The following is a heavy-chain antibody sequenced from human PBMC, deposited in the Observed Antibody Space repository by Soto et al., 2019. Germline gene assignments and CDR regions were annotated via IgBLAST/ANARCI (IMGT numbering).Heavy chain of an antibody. V-gene: IGHV1-69*01. CDR2: IIPIFGTA. CDR1: GGTFSSYA. D-gene: IGHD5-18*01. Sequence: QVQLVQSGAEVQKPGSSVKVSCKASGGTFSSYAISWVRQAPGQGLEWMGGIIPIFGTANYAQKFQGRVTTTADESTSTAYMELSSLRSEDTAVYYCARDRGGYSYGSSYYYYYGMDVWGQGTTVTVS. J-gene: IGHJ6*02. CDR3: ARDRGGYSYGSSYYYYYGMDV.